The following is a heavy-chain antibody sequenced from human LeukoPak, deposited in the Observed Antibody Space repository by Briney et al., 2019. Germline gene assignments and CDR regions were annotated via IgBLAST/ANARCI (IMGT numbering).Heavy chain of an antibody. CDR2: TYYRSKWYN. CDR3: ARGRARYYYYDSSGYIFAY. D-gene: IGHD3-22*01. CDR1: GDSVSSNSAA. J-gene: IGHJ4*02. Sequence: SQTLSLTCAISGDSVSSNSAAWNWIRQSPSRGLEWLGRTYYRSKWYNDYAVSVKSRITINPDTSKNQFSLKLSSVTAADTAVYYCARGRARYYYYDSSGYIFAYWGQGTLVTVSS. V-gene: IGHV6-1*01.